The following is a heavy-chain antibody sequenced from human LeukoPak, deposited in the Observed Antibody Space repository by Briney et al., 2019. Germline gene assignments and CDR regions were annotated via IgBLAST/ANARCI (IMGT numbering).Heavy chain of an antibody. CDR1: GGSIGSHY. CDR2: IYYGGTT. D-gene: IGHD3-22*01. Sequence: PSETLSLTCTVSGGSIGSHYWSWIRQPPGEGLEWIGYIYYGGTTSYNPSLKSRVTISVDTSKNQFSLKLSSVTAADTAVYYCARDYYDSRGEAFDIWGLGTMVTVSS. J-gene: IGHJ3*02. CDR3: ARDYYDSRGEAFDI. V-gene: IGHV4-59*11.